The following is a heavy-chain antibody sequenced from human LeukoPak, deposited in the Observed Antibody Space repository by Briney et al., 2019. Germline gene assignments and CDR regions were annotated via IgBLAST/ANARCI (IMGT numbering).Heavy chain of an antibody. Sequence: SVKVSCKASGGTFSSYAISWVRQAPGQGLEWMGGIIPIFGTANYAQKFQGRVTITADESTSTAYMELSSLRSEDTAVYYCARGVVGATTGAYSFDYWGRGTLVTVSS. V-gene: IGHV1-69*13. CDR2: IIPIFGTA. CDR3: ARGVVGATTGAYSFDY. CDR1: GGTFSSYA. J-gene: IGHJ4*02. D-gene: IGHD1-26*01.